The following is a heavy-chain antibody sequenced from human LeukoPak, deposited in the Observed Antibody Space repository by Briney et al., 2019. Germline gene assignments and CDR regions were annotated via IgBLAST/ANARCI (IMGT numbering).Heavy chain of an antibody. J-gene: IGHJ4*02. CDR3: ARGFTMVQGVIFDY. V-gene: IGHV4-59*01. CDR1: GGSISSYY. Sequence: PSETLSLTCTVSGGSISSYYWSWIRQPPGKGLEWIGYIYYSGSTNYNPSLKSRVTISVDTSKNQFSLKLSSVTAADTAVYYCARGFTMVQGVIFDYRGQGTLVTVSS. D-gene: IGHD3-10*01. CDR2: IYYSGST.